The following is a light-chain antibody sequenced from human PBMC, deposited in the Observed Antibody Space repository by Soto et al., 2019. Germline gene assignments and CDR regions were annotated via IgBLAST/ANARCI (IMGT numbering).Light chain of an antibody. Sequence: EIVLTQSPGTRSLSPGERATLSCGASQSVSNNYLAWYQQKPGQAPRLLIYGASNRATGIQDRFSGSGSGTDFTLTISRLEPEDFAVYYCPPYGSSGPFGPRPQVDLK. CDR1: QSVSNNY. J-gene: IGKJ1*01. V-gene: IGKV3-20*01. CDR2: GAS. CDR3: PPYGSSGP.